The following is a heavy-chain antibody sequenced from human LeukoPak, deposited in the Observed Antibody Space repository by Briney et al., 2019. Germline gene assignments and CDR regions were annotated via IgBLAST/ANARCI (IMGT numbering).Heavy chain of an antibody. Sequence: SVKVSCKASGGTFSSYAISWVRQAPGQGLEWMGRIIPILGIANYAQKFQGRVTITADKSTSTAHMELSSLRSEDTAVYYCAGQSIVVVVAASGSWFDPWGQGTLVTVSS. V-gene: IGHV1-69*04. CDR1: GGTFSSYA. D-gene: IGHD2-15*01. J-gene: IGHJ5*02. CDR2: IIPILGIA. CDR3: AGQSIVVVVAASGSWFDP.